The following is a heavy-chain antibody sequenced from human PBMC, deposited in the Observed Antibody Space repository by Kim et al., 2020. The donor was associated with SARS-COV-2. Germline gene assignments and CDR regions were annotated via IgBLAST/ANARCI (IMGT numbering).Heavy chain of an antibody. CDR2: IYGGGST. V-gene: IGHV3-53*01. D-gene: IGHD3-10*01. CDR3: ATSRGYKYYGIDV. CDR1: EFTVSSNY. J-gene: IGHJ6*02. Sequence: GGSLRLSCAASEFTVSSNYMTWVRQAPGKGLDWVSIIYGGGSTYYADSVKGRFTISRDNSKNTLYLQMNSLRVDDTAVYYCATSRGYKYYGIDVWGQGTTVTVSS.